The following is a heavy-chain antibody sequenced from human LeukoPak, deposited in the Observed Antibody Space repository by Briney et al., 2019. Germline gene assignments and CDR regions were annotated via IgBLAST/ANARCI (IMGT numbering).Heavy chain of an antibody. CDR2: IYYGGTT. CDR3: ASRTMGTKSIDY. V-gene: IGHV4-39*01. J-gene: IGHJ4*02. CDR1: GGSISRSSYW. D-gene: IGHD1-7*01. Sequence: SETLPLTCTVSGGSISRSSYWWDWIRQSPGKGLEWIGSIYYGGTTYYNPSLKSRVTISVDTSKMQFSLKLSSVTAADTAVYYCASRTMGTKSIDYWGQGTLVTVSS.